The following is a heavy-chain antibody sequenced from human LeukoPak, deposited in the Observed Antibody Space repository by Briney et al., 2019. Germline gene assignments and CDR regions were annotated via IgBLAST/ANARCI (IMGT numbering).Heavy chain of an antibody. V-gene: IGHV7-4-1*02. J-gene: IGHJ4*02. Sequence: ASVRVSCRASGYTFTSYAMNWVRQAPGQGREGMGWINTNTGNPTYAQGFTGRFVFSLDTSVSTAYLQISSLRAEDTAVYYCASEVPYDYVWGGYRRCFDYWGQGTLVTVSS. D-gene: IGHD3-16*02. CDR2: INTNTGNP. CDR3: ASEVPYDYVWGGYRRCFDY. CDR1: GYTFTSYA.